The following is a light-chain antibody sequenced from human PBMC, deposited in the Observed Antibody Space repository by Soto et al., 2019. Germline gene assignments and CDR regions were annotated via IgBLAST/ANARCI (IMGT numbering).Light chain of an antibody. CDR1: QSVSSY. V-gene: IGKV3-11*01. CDR2: DAS. CDR3: QQRSNWPPIT. Sequence: EIVLTQSPATLPLSPGERATLSCRASQSVSSYLAWYQQKPGQAPRLLIYDASNRATGIPARFSGSGSGTDLTLTISSLETEDFAVYYCQQRSNWPPITFGQGTRLEIK. J-gene: IGKJ5*01.